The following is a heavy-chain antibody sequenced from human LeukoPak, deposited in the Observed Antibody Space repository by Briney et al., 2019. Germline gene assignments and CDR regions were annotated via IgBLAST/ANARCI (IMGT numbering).Heavy chain of an antibody. CDR2: MNPNSGNT. CDR1: GYTFTSYD. CDR3: ARGRYQLGVRGVIPPYNWFDP. Sequence: ASVKVSCKASGYTFTSYDINWVRQATGQGLEWMGWMNPNSGNTGYAQKFQGRVTMTRNTSISIAYMELSSLRSDDAAVYYCARGRYQLGVRGVIPPYNWFDPWGQGTLVTVSS. D-gene: IGHD3-10*01. V-gene: IGHV1-8*01. J-gene: IGHJ5*02.